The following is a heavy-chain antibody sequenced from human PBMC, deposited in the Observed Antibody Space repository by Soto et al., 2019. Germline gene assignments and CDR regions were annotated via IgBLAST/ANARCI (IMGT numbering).Heavy chain of an antibody. V-gene: IGHV3-30*18. Sequence: GSLLLTCTASGFTFSSYGMHWVRQAPGKGLEWVAVISYDGSNKYYADSVKGRFTISRDNSKNTLYLQMNSLRAEDTAVYYCAKEAYGDYSYWYFDLWGRGTLVTVS. CDR2: ISYDGSNK. J-gene: IGHJ2*01. CDR1: GFTFSSYG. CDR3: AKEAYGDYSYWYFDL. D-gene: IGHD4-17*01.